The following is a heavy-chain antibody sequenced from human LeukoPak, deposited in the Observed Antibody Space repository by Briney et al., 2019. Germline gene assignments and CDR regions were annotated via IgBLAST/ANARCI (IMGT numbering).Heavy chain of an antibody. Sequence: GGSLRLSCAASGFTFSSYAMHWVRQAPGKGLEYVSAISSNGGSTYYANSVKGRLTISRDNSKNTLYLQMGSLRAEDMAVYYCARAQRGYSYGDYWGQGTLVTVSS. CDR3: ARAQRGYSYGDY. V-gene: IGHV3-64*01. CDR1: GFTFSSYA. CDR2: ISSNGGST. D-gene: IGHD5-18*01. J-gene: IGHJ4*02.